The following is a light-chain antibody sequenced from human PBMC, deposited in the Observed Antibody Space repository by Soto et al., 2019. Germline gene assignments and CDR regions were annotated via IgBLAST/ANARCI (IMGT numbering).Light chain of an antibody. Sequence: QSVLTQPPSASGSPGQSVTISCTGTSNDVGGYDSVSWFQQRPGKVPKLLIYEVIKRPSGLPDRLSGSKSGNTASLTVSGLQAEDEADYYCSSHSGSFNFYVFGTGTKVTVL. V-gene: IGLV2-8*01. J-gene: IGLJ1*01. CDR3: SSHSGSFNFYV. CDR2: EVI. CDR1: SNDVGGYDS.